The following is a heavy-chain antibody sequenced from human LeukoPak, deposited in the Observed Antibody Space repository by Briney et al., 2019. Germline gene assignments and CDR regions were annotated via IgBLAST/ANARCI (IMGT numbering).Heavy chain of an antibody. CDR2: IGATGGLI. D-gene: IGHD3-10*01. J-gene: IGHJ4*02. CDR1: GFTFSTYG. CDR3: AAKILGSAPFDF. Sequence: GGSLRLSCAASGFTFSTYGMAWVRQVPGNRLEWVSSIGATGGLISSAGSVTGRFTVSSSEKTFYLQMNSPRAEDTAVYFCAAKILGSAPFDFWGQGTLVTVSA. V-gene: IGHV3-23*01.